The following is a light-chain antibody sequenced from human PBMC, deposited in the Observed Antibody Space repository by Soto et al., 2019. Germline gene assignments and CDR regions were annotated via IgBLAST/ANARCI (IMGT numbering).Light chain of an antibody. CDR3: QQYNNWWT. CDR1: QSVSGN. J-gene: IGKJ1*01. CDR2: GAS. Sequence: EIVMTQSPATLSVSPGERATLSCRASQSVSGNLAWYQQKPGQAPRLLIYGASTRATGIPARFSGSGSGTEFTLTISSLQSEDFAVYYGQQYNNWWTFGQGTKVEIK. V-gene: IGKV3-15*01.